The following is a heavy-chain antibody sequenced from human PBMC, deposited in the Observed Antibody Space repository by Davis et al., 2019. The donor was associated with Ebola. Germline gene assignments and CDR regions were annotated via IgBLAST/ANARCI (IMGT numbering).Heavy chain of an antibody. CDR3: ARHDPTKLRGTDY. CDR2: IYPGDSET. Sequence: PGGSLRLSCKGSGYSFTSYSIAWVRQLPGKGLECMGIIYPGDSETRYSPSFQGPATISADKSITTAYLQWSSLKASDTAMYYCARHDPTKLRGTDYWGQGTLVTVSS. J-gene: IGHJ4*02. D-gene: IGHD1-1*01. V-gene: IGHV5-51*01. CDR1: GYSFTSYS.